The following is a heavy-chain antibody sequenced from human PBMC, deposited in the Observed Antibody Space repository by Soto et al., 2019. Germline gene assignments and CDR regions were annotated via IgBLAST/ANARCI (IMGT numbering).Heavy chain of an antibody. CDR3: ARAWRYDILTGLYYYYYYMDV. V-gene: IGHV3-21*01. Sequence: EVQLVESGGGRVKPGGSLRLSCAASGFTCSSYSMNWVRQAPGKGLEWVSSISSSCSYIYYADSVKGRFTIYRDNAKNSLYLQLMSVIADDTAVYYCARAWRYDILTGLYYYYYYMDVWGKGTTVTVSS. CDR1: GFTCSSYS. D-gene: IGHD3-9*01. CDR2: ISSSCSYI. J-gene: IGHJ6*03.